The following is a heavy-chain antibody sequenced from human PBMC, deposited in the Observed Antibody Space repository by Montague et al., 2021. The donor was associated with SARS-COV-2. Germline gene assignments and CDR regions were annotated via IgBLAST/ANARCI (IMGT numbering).Heavy chain of an antibody. D-gene: IGHD3-10*01. J-gene: IGHJ6*02. V-gene: IGHV4-39*07. CDR3: ARDDSLLQGVTKGMDV. Sequence: SETLSLTCTVSGGSISSSNYYWGWIRQPPGKGLEWIGNMYYSGSTYYNPSLKSRVTISIDTSKNQFSLELGSVTAADTAVYYCARDDSLLQGVTKGMDVWGQGTTVTVSS. CDR2: MYYSGST. CDR1: GGSISSSNYY.